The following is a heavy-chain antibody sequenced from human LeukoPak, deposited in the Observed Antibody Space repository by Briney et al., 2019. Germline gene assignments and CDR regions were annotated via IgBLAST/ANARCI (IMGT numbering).Heavy chain of an antibody. CDR1: GYTFSDYY. V-gene: IGHV1-2*02. Sequence: ASGKVSCKASGYTFSDYYMHWVRQAPGQGLEWMGWINPISGATGYAQKFQGRVTMTRDTSISTADMELNSLRSDDTAMYYCSRGSALNRAYSGYDPPFHYWGQGTLVAVSS. CDR2: INPISGAT. J-gene: IGHJ4*02. D-gene: IGHD5-12*01. CDR3: SRGSALNRAYSGYDPPFHY.